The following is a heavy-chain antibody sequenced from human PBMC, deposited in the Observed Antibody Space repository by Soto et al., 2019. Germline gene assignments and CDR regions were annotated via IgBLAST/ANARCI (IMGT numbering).Heavy chain of an antibody. CDR3: ASTASATRASGLDV. Sequence: EVQLVASGGGLVQPGGSLRLSCAASGFIFSDHYMDWVRQAPGKGLEWLCRSKNKAHSYTTDYAASVKVRFTVSRDGSKSSLYLQLNSLKTEDTAVYYGASTASATRASGLDVCCQATTGTVSS. V-gene: IGHV3-72*01. CDR2: SKNKAHSYTT. CDR1: GFIFSDHY. J-gene: IGHJ6*02. D-gene: IGHD2-15*01.